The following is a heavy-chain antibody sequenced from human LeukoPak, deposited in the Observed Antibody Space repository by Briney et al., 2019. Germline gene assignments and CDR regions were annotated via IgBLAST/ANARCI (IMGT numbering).Heavy chain of an antibody. Sequence: GESLRISCRASGYIFSNYWIAWVRQMPGKGLEWVGIFNPRDSTTRYSPSFQGRVTFSADNSISTAYLQWRNLMASDTAVYYCARHWSAAWFAYWGQGTQVTVSS. CDR1: GYIFSNYW. V-gene: IGHV5-51*01. J-gene: IGHJ4*02. D-gene: IGHD3-3*01. CDR2: FNPRDSTT. CDR3: ARHWSAAWFAY.